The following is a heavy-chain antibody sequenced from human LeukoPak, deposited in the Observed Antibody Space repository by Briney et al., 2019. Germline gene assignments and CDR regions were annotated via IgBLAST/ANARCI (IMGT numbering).Heavy chain of an antibody. CDR2: ISGSGGTT. D-gene: IGHD2-15*01. J-gene: IGHJ4*02. V-gene: IGHV3-23*01. Sequence: QPGGSLRLSCAASGFTFSSYFMSWVRQAPGKGLEWVSGISGSGGTTYYADSVKGRFTISTDNSKNTLYLQLNSPRAEDTAVYYCAKSRSGGSNYWGQGSLVTVSS. CDR3: AKSRSGGSNY. CDR1: GFTFSSYF.